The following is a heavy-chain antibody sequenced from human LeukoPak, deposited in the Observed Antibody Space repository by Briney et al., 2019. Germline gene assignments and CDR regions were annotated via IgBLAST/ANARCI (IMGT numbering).Heavy chain of an antibody. CDR1: GGSISSYY. CDR2: IYTSGST. D-gene: IGHD3-10*01. CDR3: ARSSYGPSLVYYLDY. J-gene: IGHJ4*02. Sequence: SETLSLTCTVSGGSISSYYWSWIRQPAGKGLEWIGRIYTSGSTNYNPSLKSRVTMSVDTSKNQFSLKLSSVTAADTAVYYCARSSYGPSLVYYLDYWGQGTLVTASS. V-gene: IGHV4-4*07.